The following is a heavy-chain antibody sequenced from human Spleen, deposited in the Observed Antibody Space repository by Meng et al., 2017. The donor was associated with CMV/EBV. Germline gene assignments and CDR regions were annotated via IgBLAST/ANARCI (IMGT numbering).Heavy chain of an antibody. D-gene: IGHD3-3*01. CDR2: ISSSSSYI. V-gene: IGHV3-21*01. Sequence: GGSLRLSCAASGFTFSSYSMNWVRQAPGKGLEWVSSISSSSSYIYYADSVKGRFTISRGNAKNSLYLQMNSLRAEDTAVYYCARDIAEEDVLRFLEWLPLPSRYYYYGMDVWGQGTTVTVSS. J-gene: IGHJ6*02. CDR1: GFTFSSYS. CDR3: ARDIAEEDVLRFLEWLPLPSRYYYYGMDV.